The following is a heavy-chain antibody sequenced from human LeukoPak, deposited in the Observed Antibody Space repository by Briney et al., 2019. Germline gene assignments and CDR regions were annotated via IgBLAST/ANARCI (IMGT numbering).Heavy chain of an antibody. CDR2: IRYDGSNK. J-gene: IGHJ4*02. D-gene: IGHD6-19*01. V-gene: IGHV3-30*02. CDR3: ARDLVDSSGWYCFDY. CDR1: GFTFSSYG. Sequence: GGSLRLSCAASGFTFSSYGMHWVRQAPGKGLEWVAFIRYDGSNKYYADSVKGRFTISRDNAKNSLYLQTNSLRAEDTAVYYCARDLVDSSGWYCFDYWGQGTLVTVSS.